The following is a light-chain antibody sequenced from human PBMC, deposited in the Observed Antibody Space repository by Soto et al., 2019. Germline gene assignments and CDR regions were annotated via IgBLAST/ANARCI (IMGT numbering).Light chain of an antibody. CDR3: RSYAGSNNIYV. J-gene: IGLJ1*01. Sequence: QSALTQPPSASGSPGQSVTISCTGTSSDVGGYNYVSWYQQHPGKAPTLMIYEVNKRPSGVPDRFSGSKSGNTASLTVSGLQAEDEADYYCRSYAGSNNIYVFGTGTTVTVL. V-gene: IGLV2-8*01. CDR2: EVN. CDR1: SSDVGGYNY.